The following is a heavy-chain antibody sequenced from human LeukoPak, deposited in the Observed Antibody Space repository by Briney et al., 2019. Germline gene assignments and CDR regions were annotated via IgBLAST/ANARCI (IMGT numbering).Heavy chain of an antibody. CDR1: GFIFNNYA. V-gene: IGHV3-9*01. J-gene: IGHJ4*02. CDR2: ISWNSGTI. D-gene: IGHD6-19*01. CDR3: AKGNRRHYTSGPNPDSLH. Sequence: GRSLRLSCAGSGFIFNNYAMHWVRQPPGKGLEWVSGISWNSGTIDYADSVRGRFTITRDNAKNSLYLQMDSLRVEDTAFYYCAKGNRRHYTSGPNPDSLHWGQGALVTVSS.